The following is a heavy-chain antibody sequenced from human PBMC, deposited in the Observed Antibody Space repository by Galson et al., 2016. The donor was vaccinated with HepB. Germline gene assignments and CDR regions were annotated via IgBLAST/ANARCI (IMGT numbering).Heavy chain of an antibody. Sequence: SLRLSCAASGFTFSGSGIHWVRQASGKGLEWVARIGSKANSHATEYAASVTGRFTISRDDSKNTAYLQMNSLTADDTAIYYCVQGSTAPAVWGKGTTVTVSS. D-gene: IGHD1-1*01. CDR2: IGSKANSHAT. V-gene: IGHV3-73*01. CDR1: GFTFSGSG. CDR3: VQGSTAPAV. J-gene: IGHJ6*04.